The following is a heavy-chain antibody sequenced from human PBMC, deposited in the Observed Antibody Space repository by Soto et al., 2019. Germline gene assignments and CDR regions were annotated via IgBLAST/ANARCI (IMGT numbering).Heavy chain of an antibody. D-gene: IGHD3-3*01. CDR1: GFTFSSYA. Sequence: GGSLRLSCAASGFTFSSYAMSWVRQAPGKGLEWVSAISGSGGSTYYADSVKGRFTISRDNSKNTLYLQMNSLRAEDTAVYYCATDFRFWSGYPDAFDFRAQRTTVTVSS. V-gene: IGHV3-23*01. J-gene: IGHJ3*01. CDR2: ISGSGGST. CDR3: ATDFRFWSGYPDAFDF.